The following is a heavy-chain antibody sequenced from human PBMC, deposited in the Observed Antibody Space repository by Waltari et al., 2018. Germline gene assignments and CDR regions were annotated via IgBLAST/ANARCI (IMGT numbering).Heavy chain of an antibody. D-gene: IGHD6-13*01. J-gene: IGHJ5*02. Sequence: QVQLQESGPGLVKPSQTLSLTCTVSGGSISSGSYYWSWIRQPAGKGLEWIGYIYTSGSTNYNPSLKSRVTISVDTSKNQFSLKLSSVTAADTAVYYCARGIRIAAAGSATNWFDPWGQGTLVTVSS. CDR1: GGSISSGSYY. CDR3: ARGIRIAAAGSATNWFDP. V-gene: IGHV4-61*09. CDR2: IYTSGST.